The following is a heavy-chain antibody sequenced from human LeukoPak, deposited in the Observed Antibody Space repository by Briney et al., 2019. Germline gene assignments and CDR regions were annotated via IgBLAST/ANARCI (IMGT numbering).Heavy chain of an antibody. CDR2: ISGYNGHT. D-gene: IGHD3-10*01. CDR1: GGTFSGYA. CDR3: ARDLYYHGSESYYSDAFDL. Sequence: ASVKVSGMASGGTFSGYAISWVRQAPGQGLEWMGWISGYNGHTNYAQKLQGRVTMTTDSSTSTAYLELRSLRSDDTAVYYCARDLYYHGSESYYSDAFDLWGQGTMVTVSS. J-gene: IGHJ3*01. V-gene: IGHV1-18*01.